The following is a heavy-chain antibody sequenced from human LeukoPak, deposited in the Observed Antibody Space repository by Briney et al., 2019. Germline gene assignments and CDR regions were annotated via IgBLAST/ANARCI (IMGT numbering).Heavy chain of an antibody. J-gene: IGHJ4*02. CDR3: AKDRYGSTPKNPEH. CDR1: GFTFSSYE. CDR2: ISSSGSTT. V-gene: IGHV3-48*03. Sequence: KPGGSLILSCAASGFTFSSYEVNWVRQAPGKGLEWVSYISSSGSTTYYADSVKGRFTISRDNSKNTLYLQMNSLRAEDTAVYFCAKDRYGSTPKNPEHWGQGTLVTVSS. D-gene: IGHD6-13*01.